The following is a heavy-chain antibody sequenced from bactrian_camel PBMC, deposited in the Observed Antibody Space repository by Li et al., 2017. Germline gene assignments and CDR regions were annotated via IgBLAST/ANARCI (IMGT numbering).Heavy chain of an antibody. CDR2: ISGSGTGT. J-gene: IGHJ4*01. Sequence: HVQLVESGGDLVQPGGSLRLSCAASGFTFSSYWMYWVRQAPGKGHEWVSTISGSGTGTYYADSVKGRFTISRDNAKNTVSLQMNSLNAEDTAVYYCAKAVDGSSVIFGRFGQGTQVTVSS. D-gene: IGHD2*01. CDR1: GFTFSSYW. V-gene: IGHV3S1*01.